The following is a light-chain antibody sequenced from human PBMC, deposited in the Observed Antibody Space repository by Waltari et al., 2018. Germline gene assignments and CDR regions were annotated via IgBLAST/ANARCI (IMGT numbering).Light chain of an antibody. Sequence: SYDLTHPHSVSVATAQIARNTCGGNEIGYKEVHWYQQKPGQDPGLVIYSDTNRPSGIPVRFSGSNPGNTATLTISRIEAGDEADSYCQVGGTPGVFGGGTKLTVL. CDR1: EIGYKE. CDR3: QVGGTPGV. V-gene: IGLV3-12*02. J-gene: IGLJ3*02. CDR2: SDT.